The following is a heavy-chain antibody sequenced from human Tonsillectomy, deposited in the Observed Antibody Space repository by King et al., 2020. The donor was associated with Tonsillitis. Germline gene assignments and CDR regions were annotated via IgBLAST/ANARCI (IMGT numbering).Heavy chain of an antibody. Sequence: VQLVESGGGLVQPGGSLRLSCAASGFTFSIYDMHWFRPATGKGLEWGSAIGTAGDTYYPGSVKGRFTISRENAKNSLYLQMNSLGAGDTAVYYCARAYCSGGSCYSRGYYYYMDVWGKGTTVTVSS. CDR3: ARAYCSGGSCYSRGYYYYMDV. CDR2: IGTAGDT. V-gene: IGHV3-13*04. D-gene: IGHD2-15*01. J-gene: IGHJ6*03. CDR1: GFTFSIYD.